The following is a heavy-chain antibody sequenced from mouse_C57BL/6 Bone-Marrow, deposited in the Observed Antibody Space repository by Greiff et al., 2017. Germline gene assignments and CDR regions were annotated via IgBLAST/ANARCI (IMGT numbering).Heavy chain of an antibody. Sequence: VQLQQSGAELARPGASVKLSCKASGYTFTSYGISWVQQSTGQGLEWIGEIYPRSGNTYYNEKFKGKATLTADKSSSTAYMELRSLTSEDSAVYFWARRRYYGAAWFADWGQGTLVTVSA. V-gene: IGHV1-81*01. CDR3: ARRRYYGAAWFAD. CDR1: GYTFTSYG. CDR2: IYPRSGNT. J-gene: IGHJ3*01. D-gene: IGHD1-1*01.